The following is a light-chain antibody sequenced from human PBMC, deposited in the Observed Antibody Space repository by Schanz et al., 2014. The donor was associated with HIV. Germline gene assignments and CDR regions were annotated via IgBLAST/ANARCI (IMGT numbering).Light chain of an antibody. CDR2: QAS. V-gene: IGKV1-5*03. CDR1: QTIGRF. CDR3: QQCVTYPYT. Sequence: IQMTQSPSTVSASVGDRVTITCRASQTIGRFLAWYQQKPGSAPVLLIYQASTLETGVPSRFSGSGSGTQFTLTISGLQPDDFATHYCQQCVTYPYTFGQGTRLDVK. J-gene: IGKJ2*01.